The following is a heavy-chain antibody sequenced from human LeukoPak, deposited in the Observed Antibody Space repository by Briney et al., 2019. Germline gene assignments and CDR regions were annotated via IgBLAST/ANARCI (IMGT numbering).Heavy chain of an antibody. V-gene: IGHV3-7*01. Sequence: GGSLRLSCAASGFTLNFYWMSWVRQAPGKGLEWVANIKQDGSEKNYVDSVKGRFTISRDNAKNSLYLQMNSLRAEDTAVYYCARDGRPGYSSGFDYWGQGTLVTVSS. CDR3: ARDGRPGYSSGFDY. CDR1: GFTLNFYW. J-gene: IGHJ4*02. CDR2: IKQDGSEK. D-gene: IGHD5-18*01.